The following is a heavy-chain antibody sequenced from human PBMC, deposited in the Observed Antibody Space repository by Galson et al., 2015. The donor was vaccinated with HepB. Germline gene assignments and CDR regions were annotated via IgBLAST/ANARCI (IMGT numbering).Heavy chain of an antibody. D-gene: IGHD5-24*01. CDR3: ATNRDLNYNYYYYMDV. CDR2: FDPEDGET. V-gene: IGHV1-24*01. J-gene: IGHJ6*03. CDR1: GYTFTELS. Sequence: SVKVSCKVFGYTFTELSMHWVRQAPGKGLEWMGGFDPEDGETIYAQKFQGRVTMTEDTSTDTAYMELSSLRSDDTAVYYCATNRDLNYNYYYYMDVWGKGTTVTVSS.